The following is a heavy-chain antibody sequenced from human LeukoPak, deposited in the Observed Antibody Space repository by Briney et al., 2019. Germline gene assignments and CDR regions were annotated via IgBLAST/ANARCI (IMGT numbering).Heavy chain of an antibody. CDR1: GFTFSSYA. J-gene: IGHJ4*02. Sequence: PGGSLRLSCAASGFTFSSYAMHWVRQAPGKGLEWVAVISYDGSNKYYADSVKGRFTISRDNYKNTLYLQMNSLRAEDTAMYYCARGQHLDYLDYWGQGTLVTVSS. V-gene: IGHV3-30-3*01. CDR2: ISYDGSNK. D-gene: IGHD6-13*01. CDR3: ARGQHLDYLDY.